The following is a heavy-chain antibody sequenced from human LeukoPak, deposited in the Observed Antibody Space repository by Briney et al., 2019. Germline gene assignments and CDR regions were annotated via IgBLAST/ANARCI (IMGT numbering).Heavy chain of an antibody. CDR1: GYTFTNYG. J-gene: IGHJ3*02. D-gene: IGHD3-22*01. V-gene: IGHV1-18*01. Sequence: ASVKVSCKAFGYTFTNYGINWVRQAPGQGLEWMGWISAYNGHTNYAQKLQGRVTMTTDTSTSTAYMELRSLRSDDTAVYYCARGLYYYDSSRYSPRGGFDIWGRGTMVTVSS. CDR2: ISAYNGHT. CDR3: ARGLYYYDSSRYSPRGGFDI.